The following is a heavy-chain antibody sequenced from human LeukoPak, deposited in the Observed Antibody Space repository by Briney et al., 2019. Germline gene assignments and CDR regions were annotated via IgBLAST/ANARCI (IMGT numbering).Heavy chain of an antibody. Sequence: GASVKVSCKASGYTFTSYAITWVRQAPGQGLEWMGWISAYNGRTNYAQNLQDRVTLTIDTSTSTAYTELRSLKSDDTAVYFCARCESGSSWPWELENNWGQGTPVTVSS. CDR2: ISAYNGRT. CDR1: GYTFTSYA. V-gene: IGHV1-18*01. D-gene: IGHD6-13*01. J-gene: IGHJ4*02. CDR3: ARCESGSSWPWELENN.